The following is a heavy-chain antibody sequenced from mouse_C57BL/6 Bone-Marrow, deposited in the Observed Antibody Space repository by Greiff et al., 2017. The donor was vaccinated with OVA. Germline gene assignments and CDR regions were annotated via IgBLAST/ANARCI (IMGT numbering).Heavy chain of an antibody. D-gene: IGHD1-1*01. CDR2: IWRGGST. V-gene: IGHV2-5*01. CDR1: GFSLTSYG. J-gene: IGHJ3*01. CDR3: AKPLPYYYGFAY. Sequence: VQLQQSGPGLVQPSQCLSITCTVSGFSLTSYGVHWVRQSPGKGLEWLGVIWRGGSTDYNAAFMSRLSITKDNSKSRVFFKMNSLQADDTAIYYCAKPLPYYYGFAYWGQGTLVTVSA.